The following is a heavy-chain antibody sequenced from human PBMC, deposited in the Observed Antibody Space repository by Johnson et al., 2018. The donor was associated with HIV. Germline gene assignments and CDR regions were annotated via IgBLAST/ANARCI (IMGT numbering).Heavy chain of an antibody. CDR2: IWYDGSNR. CDR1: GFTFSSFG. CDR3: TRGLDYYDSTGFRSASFDI. Sequence: QVQLVESGGGVVQPGRSLRLSCAASGFTFSSFGMHWVRQAPGKGLEWVAVIWYDGSNRYYADSVKGRFTISRDNSRNTLYLQMNSLRVEDTAVYYCTRGLDYYDSTGFRSASFDIWGQGTMVTVSS. D-gene: IGHD3-22*01. J-gene: IGHJ3*02. V-gene: IGHV3-33*01.